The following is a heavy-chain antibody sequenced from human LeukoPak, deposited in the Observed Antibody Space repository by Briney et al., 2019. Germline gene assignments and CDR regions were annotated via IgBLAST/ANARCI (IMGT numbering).Heavy chain of an antibody. D-gene: IGHD3-10*01. CDR2: ISGSGGST. V-gene: IGHV3-23*01. CDR1: GFTFSSYA. J-gene: IGHJ4*02. Sequence: PGGSLRLSCAASGFTFSSYAMSWVRQAPRKGLEWVSAISGSGGSTYYADSVKGRFTISRDNSKNTLYLQMNSLRAEDTAVYYCAKVVRFGELKDYWGQGTLVTVSS. CDR3: AKVVRFGELKDY.